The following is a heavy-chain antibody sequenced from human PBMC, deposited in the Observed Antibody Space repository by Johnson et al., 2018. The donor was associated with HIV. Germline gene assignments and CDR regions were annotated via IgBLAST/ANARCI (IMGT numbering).Heavy chain of an antibody. Sequence: VQLVESGGGLIQPGGSLRLSCAASGFTVSSNYMSWVRQAPGKGLEWVSVIYSGGSTYYADSVKGRFTISRDNSKNTLYLQMNSLRAEDTAVYYWAKDRAWNYEGAFDIWGQGTMVTVSS. D-gene: IGHD1-7*01. CDR1: GFTVSSNY. J-gene: IGHJ3*02. V-gene: IGHV3-53*01. CDR3: AKDRAWNYEGAFDI. CDR2: IYSGGST.